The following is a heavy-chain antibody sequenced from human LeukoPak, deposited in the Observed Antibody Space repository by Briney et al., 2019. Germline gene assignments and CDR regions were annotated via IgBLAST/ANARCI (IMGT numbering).Heavy chain of an antibody. V-gene: IGHV3-33*06. Sequence: GGSLRLSCAASGFTFSSYGMHWVRQAPGKGLEWVAVIWYDGSNKYYADSVKGRFTISRDNSKNTLYLQMNSLRAEDTAVYYCAKDFGYDFWSGYRFPRYYMDVWGKGTTVTVSS. D-gene: IGHD3-3*01. CDR3: AKDFGYDFWSGYRFPRYYMDV. J-gene: IGHJ6*03. CDR1: GFTFSSYG. CDR2: IWYDGSNK.